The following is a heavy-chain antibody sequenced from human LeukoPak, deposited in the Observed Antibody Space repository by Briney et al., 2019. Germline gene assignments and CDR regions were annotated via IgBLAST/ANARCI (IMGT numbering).Heavy chain of an antibody. V-gene: IGHV3-21*01. CDR1: GFIFSSYT. D-gene: IGHD2-15*01. J-gene: IGHJ4*02. Sequence: GGSLTLSCRASGFIFSSYTIDWIRQAPGKGLEWVASINTGSTNPYYADSVKGRFTISRDDAKKSLYLQMTSLRVEDTSVYYCAQHFLAAGYSGARGPLATVSS. CDR3: AQHFLAAGYS. CDR2: INTGSTNP.